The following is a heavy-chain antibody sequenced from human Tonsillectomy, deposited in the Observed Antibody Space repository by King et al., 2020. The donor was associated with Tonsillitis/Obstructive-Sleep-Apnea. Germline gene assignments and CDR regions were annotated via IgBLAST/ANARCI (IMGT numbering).Heavy chain of an antibody. CDR2: IYWDDDR. CDR3: ARGHYGLNYAHDF. D-gene: IGHD3-10*01. Sequence: LTLKESGPTMVEPTQTLTLTCTFSGFSLSTSGVGVGWIRQPPGKALEWLALIYWDDDRRYRPSLKSRLTIAKDTSKNQVVLTITNMDPVDTATYYGARGHYGLNYAHDFWGQGTLVTVSS. V-gene: IGHV2-5*02. J-gene: IGHJ4*02. CDR1: GFSLSTSGVG.